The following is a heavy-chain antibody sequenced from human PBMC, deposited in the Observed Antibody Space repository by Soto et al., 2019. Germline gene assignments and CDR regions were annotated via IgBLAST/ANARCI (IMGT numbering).Heavy chain of an antibody. D-gene: IGHD3-10*01. CDR2: INPFDGSR. CDR1: GYIFTSYY. V-gene: IGHV1-46*03. Sequence: ASVKVSCKASGYIFTSYYLHWVRQAPGQGLEWMGWINPFDGSRMFAQSFQGRVTFTRDTSTSTVYMELSGLRSDDTAVYYCSRVDPGETSPFDHWGQGTLVTGSS. J-gene: IGHJ4*02. CDR3: SRVDPGETSPFDH.